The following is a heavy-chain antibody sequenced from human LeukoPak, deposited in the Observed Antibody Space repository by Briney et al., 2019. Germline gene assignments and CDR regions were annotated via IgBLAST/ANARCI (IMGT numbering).Heavy chain of an antibody. J-gene: IGHJ5*02. V-gene: IGHV1-2*02. Sequence: GASVKVSCKASGYTFTGYYMHWVRLAPGQGLEWRGWINPNSGGTNYAQKFQGRVTMTRDTSISTGYMELSRLRSDDTAVLYGARGGSATAWFDPRGQGTLGTVSS. CDR3: ARGGSATAWFDP. CDR2: INPNSGGT. CDR1: GYTFTGYY. D-gene: IGHD1-26*01.